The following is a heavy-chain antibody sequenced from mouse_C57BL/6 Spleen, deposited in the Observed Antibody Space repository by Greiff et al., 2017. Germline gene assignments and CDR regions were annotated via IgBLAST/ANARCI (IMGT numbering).Heavy chain of an antibody. CDR2: IYPGDGDT. J-gene: IGHJ2*01. Sequence: LVESGPELVKPGASVKISCKASGYAFSSSWMNWVKQRPGKGLEWIGRIYPGDGDTNYNGKFKGKATLPADNSSSTAYMQLSSLTSEDSAVXFCARGGSYYFAYWGQGTTLTVAS. CDR3: ARGGSYYFAY. CDR1: GYAFSSSW. V-gene: IGHV1-82*01.